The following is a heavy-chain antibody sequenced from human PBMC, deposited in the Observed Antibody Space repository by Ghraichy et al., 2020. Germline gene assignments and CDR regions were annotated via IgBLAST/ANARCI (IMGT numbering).Heavy chain of an antibody. CDR2: ITRGGDT. Sequence: GGSLRLSCVASGFSFSTHYMNWVRQAPGKGLEWVSTITRGGDTYYADSVKGRFTISRDNAKNSLYLQMNSLRAEDTAVYYCARDFDWGGYWYFDLWGRGTLVTVSS. D-gene: IGHD3-16*01. J-gene: IGHJ2*01. V-gene: IGHV3-69-1*01. CDR3: ARDFDWGGYWYFDL. CDR1: GFSFSTHY.